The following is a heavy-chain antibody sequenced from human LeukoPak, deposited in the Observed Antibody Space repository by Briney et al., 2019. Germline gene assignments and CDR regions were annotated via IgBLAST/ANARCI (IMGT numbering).Heavy chain of an antibody. J-gene: IGHJ6*02. CDR3: ARFGCSSTSCLHYYYYGMDV. CDR2: INPSGGST. Sequence: ASVKVSCKASGYTFTSYYMHWVRQAPGQGLEWMGIINPSGGSTSYAQKFQGRVTMTRDTSTSTVYMELSSLRSEDTAVYYCARFGCSSTSCLHYYYYGMDVWGQGTTVTVSS. V-gene: IGHV1-46*01. D-gene: IGHD2-2*01. CDR1: GYTFTSYY.